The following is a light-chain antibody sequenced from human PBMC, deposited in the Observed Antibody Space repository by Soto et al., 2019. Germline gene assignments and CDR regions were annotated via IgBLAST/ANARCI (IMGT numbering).Light chain of an antibody. CDR1: SSNIGAGFD. Sequence: QSVLTQPPSVSGAPGQRVTISCTGSSSNIGAGFDVHWYHQIAGTAPKLLIYGNSNRPSGVPDRFSGSKSGTSASLAITGLQAEDEADYYCQSYDSSLSGVFGSGTKVTVL. J-gene: IGLJ1*01. CDR2: GNS. CDR3: QSYDSSLSGV. V-gene: IGLV1-40*01.